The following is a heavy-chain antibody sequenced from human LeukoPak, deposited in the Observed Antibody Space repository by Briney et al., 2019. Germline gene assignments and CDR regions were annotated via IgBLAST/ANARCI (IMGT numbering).Heavy chain of an antibody. CDR2: TYHSVST. Sequence: PETLSLTCAVDGGSSTGYYWSWIRQPPGKGLGWVGYTYHSVSTYYNPSLKSRVTISVDTTTNQLSLKLSSVTAADTAVYYCASFSGSYYTYFDYWGQGTLVTVSS. CDR1: GGSSTGYY. CDR3: ASFSGSYYTYFDY. J-gene: IGHJ4*02. D-gene: IGHD1-26*01. V-gene: IGHV4-59*06.